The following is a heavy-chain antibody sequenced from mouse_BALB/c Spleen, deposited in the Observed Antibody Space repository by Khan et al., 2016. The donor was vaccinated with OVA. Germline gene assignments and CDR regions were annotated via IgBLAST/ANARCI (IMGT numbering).Heavy chain of an antibody. CDR1: GFSLTSYG. D-gene: IGHD2-3*01. J-gene: IGHJ4*01. CDR3: ARGDGYYEDAMDY. CDR2: IWAGGST. Sequence: VQGVESGPGLVAPSQSLSITCTVSGFSLTSYGVHWVRQPPGKGLEWLGVIWAGGSTTYNSALMSRLSISRDKSKSQVFLKMNSLQTGDTATYYCARGDGYYEDAMDYWGQGTSVTVSS. V-gene: IGHV2-9*02.